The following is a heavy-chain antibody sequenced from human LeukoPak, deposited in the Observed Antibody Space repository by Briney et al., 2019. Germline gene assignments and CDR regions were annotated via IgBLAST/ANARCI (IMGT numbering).Heavy chain of an antibody. CDR3: ATTPREYSSTWYYFDH. D-gene: IGHD6-13*01. J-gene: IGHJ4*02. V-gene: IGHV4-38-2*02. Sequence: SETLSLTCNVSGYSISSGYYWAWIRQSPGKGLEWIGSIYHSGSTYYNPSLKSRVTMSVDTSKKQFSLNLSSVTAADTAVYYCATTPREYSSTWYYFDHWGQGILVTVSS. CDR2: IYHSGST. CDR1: GYSISSGYY.